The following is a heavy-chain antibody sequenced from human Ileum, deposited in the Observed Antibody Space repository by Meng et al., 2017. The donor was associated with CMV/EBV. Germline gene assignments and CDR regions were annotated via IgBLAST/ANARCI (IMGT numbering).Heavy chain of an antibody. V-gene: IGHV3-72*01. Sequence: GSGFKFSDPYMDWVRQAPGKGLEWVCRIRSKAAGYTTEYVASVRGRFIISRDDSRSSMYLQMDSLETEDTAVYYCARGGVNHALDLWGQGTMVTVSS. CDR1: GFKFSDPY. D-gene: IGHD2-8*01. J-gene: IGHJ3*01. CDR2: IRSKAAGYTT. CDR3: ARGGVNHALDL.